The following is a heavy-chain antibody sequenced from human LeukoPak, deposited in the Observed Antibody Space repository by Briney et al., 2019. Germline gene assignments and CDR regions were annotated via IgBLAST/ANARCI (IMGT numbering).Heavy chain of an antibody. J-gene: IGHJ4*02. CDR1: GVSISSNY. Sequence: ASETLSLTCNVSGVSISSNYWSWIRKPPGKGLEWIGYIYYSGSTNYNPSFRSRVTISLDTSKSQFSLKLYSVTAADTALYYCARGRADSSGYCPFDYWGQGTLVTVSS. CDR3: ARGRADSSGYCPFDY. V-gene: IGHV4-59*01. CDR2: IYYSGST. D-gene: IGHD3-22*01.